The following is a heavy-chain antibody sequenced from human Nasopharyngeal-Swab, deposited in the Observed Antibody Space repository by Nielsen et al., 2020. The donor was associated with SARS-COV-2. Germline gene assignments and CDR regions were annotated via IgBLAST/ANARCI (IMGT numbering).Heavy chain of an antibody. V-gene: IGHV1-2*04. CDR3: SGERLTPPNRFEP. D-gene: IGHD1-14*01. CDR2: INPDSGDT. J-gene: IGHJ5*02. CDR1: GYSFTGYY. Sequence: ASVKVSCKTSGYSFTGYYLHWVRQAPGQGLEWMGWINPDSGDTNYAQKFQGWVTMTRDTSISTAYIELSRLRSDDTAVYFCSGERLTPPNRFEPWGQGNLVTVS.